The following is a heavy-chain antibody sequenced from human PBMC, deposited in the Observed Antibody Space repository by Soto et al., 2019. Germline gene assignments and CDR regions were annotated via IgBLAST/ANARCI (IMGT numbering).Heavy chain of an antibody. V-gene: IGHV3-73*01. CDR2: VRTKPNDYAT. Sequence: GGSLRLSCEASGFTFSGSAMHWVRQASGKGLEWVGRVRTKPNDYATAYAASVKGRFTISRDDSKNTAYLQMNSLKTEDTALYYCTSLRGGYNDFDYWGQGTLVTVS. J-gene: IGHJ4*02. D-gene: IGHD5-12*01. CDR3: TSLRGGYNDFDY. CDR1: GFTFSGSA.